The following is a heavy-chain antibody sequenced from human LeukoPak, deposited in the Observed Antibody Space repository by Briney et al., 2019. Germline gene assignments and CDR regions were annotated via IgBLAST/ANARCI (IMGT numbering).Heavy chain of an antibody. D-gene: IGHD6-19*01. Sequence: SGTLSLTCAVYGGSFSGYYWSWIRQPPGKGLEWIGEINHSGSTNYNPSLKSRVIISVDTSKNQFSLKLSSVTAADTAVYYCARGSGWYRPYYFDYWGQGTLVTVSS. CDR1: GGSFSGYY. CDR3: ARGSGWYRPYYFDY. V-gene: IGHV4-34*01. CDR2: INHSGST. J-gene: IGHJ4*02.